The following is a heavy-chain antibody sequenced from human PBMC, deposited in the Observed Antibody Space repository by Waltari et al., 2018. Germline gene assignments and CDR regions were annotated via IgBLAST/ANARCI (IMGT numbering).Heavy chain of an antibody. CDR2: IWYDGRNK. D-gene: IGHD5-12*01. CDR3: ARERRYGYIVATIGAFDY. CDR1: GFTFSSYG. Sequence: QVQLVKSGGGVVQPGRSLRLSCAASGFTFSSYGMHWVRQAPGKGLEWVAVIWYDGRNKYYADSVKGRFTISRDNSKNTLYLQMNSLRAEDTAVYYCARERRYGYIVATIGAFDYWGQGTLVTVSS. V-gene: IGHV3-33*01. J-gene: IGHJ4*02.